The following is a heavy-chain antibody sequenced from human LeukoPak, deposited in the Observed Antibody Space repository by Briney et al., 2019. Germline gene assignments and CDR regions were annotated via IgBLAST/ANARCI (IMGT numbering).Heavy chain of an antibody. CDR1: GYIFTDYY. CDR2: VYGNTGGT. CDR3: ARSAVVAAPYDL. Sequence: GASVKVSCKASGYIFTDYYIQWVRQAHGQRREGMGCVYGNTGGTNYAQKFQGRVTITRDTSISTAYMELSRLTSDDTAAYYCARSAVVAAPYDLWGRGTPVTVSS. V-gene: IGHV1-2*02. J-gene: IGHJ2*01. D-gene: IGHD2-15*01.